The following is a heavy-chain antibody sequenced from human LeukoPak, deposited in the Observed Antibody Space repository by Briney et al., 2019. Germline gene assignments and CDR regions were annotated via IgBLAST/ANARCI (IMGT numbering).Heavy chain of an antibody. V-gene: IGHV1-58*02. CDR1: GFTFTSSA. CDR3: PAEGYCSSTSSSPYNYYLMDV. Sequence: SVKVSCKASGFTFTSSAMQWVRQARGQRLEWIGWIVVGSGNTNYAQKFQERVTITRDMSTSTAYMELSSLRSEDTAVYYCPAEGYCSSTSSSPYNYYLMDVWGQGTTVTVSS. J-gene: IGHJ6*02. CDR2: IVVGSGNT. D-gene: IGHD2-2*01.